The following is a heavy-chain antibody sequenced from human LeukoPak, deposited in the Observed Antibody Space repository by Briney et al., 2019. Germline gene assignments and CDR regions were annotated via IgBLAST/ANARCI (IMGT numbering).Heavy chain of an antibody. V-gene: IGHV1-18*01. J-gene: IGHJ4*02. CDR2: ISGYNGNT. D-gene: IGHD3-9*01. CDR1: GYTFTAYT. CDR3: ARSPARGYHILTGYNDY. Sequence: ASVKVSCKASGYTFTAYTISWVRQAPGQGLEWMGWISGYNGNTNYAQKVQGRVTMTTDTSPSTAYMELRSLRSDDTAVYYCARSPARGYHILTGYNDYWGQGTLVTVSS.